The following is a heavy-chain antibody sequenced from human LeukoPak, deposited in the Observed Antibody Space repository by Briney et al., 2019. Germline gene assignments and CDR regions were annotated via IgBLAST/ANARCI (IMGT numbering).Heavy chain of an antibody. CDR2: ISYDGSNK. CDR3: ASNIVVVPAAMARWDYMDV. CDR1: GFAFSSYA. V-gene: IGHV3-30-3*01. Sequence: GGSLRLSCAASGFAFSSYAMHWVRQAPGKGLEWVAVISYDGSNKYYADSVKGRFTISRDNAKNSLYLQMNSLRAEDTAVYYCASNIVVVPAAMARWDYMDVWGKGTTVTVSS. J-gene: IGHJ6*03. D-gene: IGHD2-2*01.